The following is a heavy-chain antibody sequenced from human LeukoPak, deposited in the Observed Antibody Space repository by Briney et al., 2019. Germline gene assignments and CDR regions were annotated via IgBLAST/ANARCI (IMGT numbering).Heavy chain of an antibody. CDR3: ARDGRPLDY. CDR1: GFFFNSYW. Sequence: PGGSLRLSCVTSGFFFNSYWMSWVRQAPGKGLEWVANENQDGSEIYYVDSVKGRFTMSRDNTKNSFYLQMSSLRVEDTAVYYCARDGRPLDYWGQGTLVTVSS. CDR2: ENQDGSEI. J-gene: IGHJ4*02. V-gene: IGHV3-7*03.